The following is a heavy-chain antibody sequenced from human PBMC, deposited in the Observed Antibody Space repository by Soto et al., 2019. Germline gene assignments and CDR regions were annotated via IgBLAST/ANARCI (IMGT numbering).Heavy chain of an antibody. J-gene: IGHJ6*02. CDR3: ARVVATVAGPYGMDV. V-gene: IGHV1-18*01. CDR2: ISAYNGNT. D-gene: IGHD6-19*01. CDR1: GYTFTSYV. Sequence: QVQLVQSGAEVKKPGASVKVSCRASGYTFTSYVISWVRQAPAQGLEWMGWISAYNGNTNFAQKLQGRVTMTTDTSXITASMELRSLRSDDTAVYYCARVVATVAGPYGMDVWGQGTTVTVSS.